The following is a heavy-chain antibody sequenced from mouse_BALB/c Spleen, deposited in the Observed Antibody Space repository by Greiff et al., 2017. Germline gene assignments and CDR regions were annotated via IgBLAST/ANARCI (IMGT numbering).Heavy chain of an antibody. CDR1: GYSITSDYA. V-gene: IGHV3-2*02. D-gene: IGHD2-4*01. Sequence: EVQLVESGPGLVKPSQSLSLTCTVTGYSITSDYAWNWIRQFPGNILEWMGYISYSGSTSYNPSLKSRISITRDTSKNQFFLQLNSVTTEDTATYYCARSEYDYDVRAMDYWGQGTSVTVSS. CDR2: ISYSGST. CDR3: ARSEYDYDVRAMDY. J-gene: IGHJ4*01.